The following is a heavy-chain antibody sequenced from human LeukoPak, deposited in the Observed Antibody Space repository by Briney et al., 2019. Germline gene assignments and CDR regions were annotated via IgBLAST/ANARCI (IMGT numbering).Heavy chain of an antibody. D-gene: IGHD6-19*01. CDR2: IRYDGSNK. Sequence: PGGSLRLSCAASGFTFSSYGMHWVRQAPGKGLEWVTFIRYDGSNKYYAGSVKGRFTISRDNSKNTLYLQMNSLRAEDTAVYFCAKDGYSGATYYCYMDVWGKGTTVTVSS. CDR1: GFTFSSYG. CDR3: AKDGYSGATYYCYMDV. J-gene: IGHJ6*03. V-gene: IGHV3-30*02.